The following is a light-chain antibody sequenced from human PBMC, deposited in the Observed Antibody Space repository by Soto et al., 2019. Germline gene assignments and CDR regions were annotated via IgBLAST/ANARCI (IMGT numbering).Light chain of an antibody. V-gene: IGKV1-6*01. CDR3: LQDNSYPLT. Sequence: AIQMTQSPSSLSASVGDRVTITCRASQGIRNDLAWYQQKPGKAPKLLIYGASTLQSGVPSRFSGSGSGTDFTLIISSLQPEDFATYYCLQDNSYPLTFGGGTKVDIK. CDR1: QGIRND. J-gene: IGKJ4*01. CDR2: GAS.